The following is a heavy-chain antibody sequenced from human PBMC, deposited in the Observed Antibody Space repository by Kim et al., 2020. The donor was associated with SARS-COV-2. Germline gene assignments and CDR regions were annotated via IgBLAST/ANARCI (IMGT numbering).Heavy chain of an antibody. Sequence: YPDSVKARVTISGDNYKNTLYHQMNSLRAEDTAVYYCARLAVTSDAFDIWGQVTMVTVSS. V-gene: IGHV3-53*01. CDR3: ARLAVTSDAFDI. J-gene: IGHJ3*02. D-gene: IGHD4-4*01.